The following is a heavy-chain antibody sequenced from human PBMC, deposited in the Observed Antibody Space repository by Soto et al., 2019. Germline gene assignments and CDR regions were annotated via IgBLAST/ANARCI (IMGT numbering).Heavy chain of an antibody. CDR2: ISYDGSNK. CDR1: GFTFSSYA. CDR3: ARDRTRYYGSGSVFDY. D-gene: IGHD3-10*01. Sequence: PGGSLRLSCAASGFTFSSYAVHWVRQAPGKGLEWVAVISYDGSNKYYADSVKGRFTISRDNSKNTLYLQMNSLRAEDTAVYYCARDRTRYYGSGSVFDYWGQGTLVTVSS. V-gene: IGHV3-30-3*01. J-gene: IGHJ4*02.